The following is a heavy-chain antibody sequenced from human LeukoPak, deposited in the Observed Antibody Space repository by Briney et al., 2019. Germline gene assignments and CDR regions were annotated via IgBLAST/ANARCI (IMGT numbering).Heavy chain of an antibody. V-gene: IGHV4-31*02. Sequence: PSVNLSFTSTVYAGSINSVGYYCHWPRQHPGKSLEWNAYIYYSGSTYYHPSLESGVTITVDTSKNQFSLKRTSVSAADTAVYYCARGGPGRGVIGNFCYWGQGTLVTVST. J-gene: IGHJ4*02. CDR3: ARGGPGRGVIGNFCY. CDR1: AGSINSVGYY. CDR2: IYYSGST. D-gene: IGHD3-10*01.